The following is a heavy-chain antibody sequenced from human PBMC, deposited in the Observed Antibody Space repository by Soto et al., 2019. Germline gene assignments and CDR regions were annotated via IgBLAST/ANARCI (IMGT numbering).Heavy chain of an antibody. D-gene: IGHD6-6*01. CDR2: IIRICGTA. CDR1: GGTFSRYA. J-gene: IGHJ6*02. Sequence: SVNDSCKASGGTFSRYAISWLRQAPGRGREWMGGIIRICGTANYAQKFEDRVRITADETTSTAYMEQSNMKTEDTAVYYCSRESSSAFRYYYYGMDVWGQGTTVTVSS. V-gene: IGHV1-69*13. CDR3: SRESSSAFRYYYYGMDV.